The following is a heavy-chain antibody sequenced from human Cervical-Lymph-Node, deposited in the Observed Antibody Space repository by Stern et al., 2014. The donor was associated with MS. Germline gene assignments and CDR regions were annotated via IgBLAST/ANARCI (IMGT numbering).Heavy chain of an antibody. Sequence: EVQLVESGGGLVKPGGSLRLSCAASGFIFGKAWMTWVRPAPGKGLEWGGRINPKTDGGTTNYATPVQGRFTISRDDSKNILFLHMNSLKTEDTAVYYCTTDEVANFAHWGQGTLVTVSS. CDR3: TTDEVANFAH. CDR2: INPKTDGGTT. CDR1: GFIFGKAW. J-gene: IGHJ5*02. V-gene: IGHV3-15*01.